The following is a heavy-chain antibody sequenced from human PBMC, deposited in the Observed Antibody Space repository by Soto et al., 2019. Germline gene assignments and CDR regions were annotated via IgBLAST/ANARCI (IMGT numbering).Heavy chain of an antibody. Sequence: LSHTCGVEDGSSSGYYWSRISKHPGKGLEWIGEINHSGNTYYNPSLKSRVTISGDRSKNQFTLNLGSVTAADTAVYYCARCSLVVVPAPGFDPWGRGTLVTVSS. CDR2: INHSGNT. CDR1: DGSSSGYY. V-gene: IGHV4-34*01. CDR3: ARCSLVVVPAPGFDP. D-gene: IGHD2-2*01. J-gene: IGHJ5*02.